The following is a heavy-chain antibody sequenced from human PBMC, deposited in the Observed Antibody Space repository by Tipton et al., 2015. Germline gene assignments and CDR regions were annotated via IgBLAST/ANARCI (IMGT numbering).Heavy chain of an antibody. CDR2: ISPYNGGT. CDR3: ARDELRTLDY. Sequence: QVQLVQSGAEVKKPGSSVKVSCKASGGTFSSYTLSWVRQAPGQGLEWMGWISPYNGGTNYAQNFQGRITMTTDTSTNTAYMELRSLRSDDTAVYYCARDELRTLDYWGQGTLVTVSS. CDR1: GGTFSSYT. D-gene: IGHD1-7*01. J-gene: IGHJ4*02. V-gene: IGHV1-18*01.